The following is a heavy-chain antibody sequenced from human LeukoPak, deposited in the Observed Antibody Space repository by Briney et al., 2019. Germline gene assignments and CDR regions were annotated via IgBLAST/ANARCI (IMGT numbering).Heavy chain of an antibody. Sequence: GGSLRLSCAASGFTFCSYSMNWVRQAPGKGLGWVSSISSSSSYIYYADSVKGRFTISRDNAKNSLYLQMNSLRAEDTAVYYCARDKRPMVRGVGYFDYWGQGNLVTVSS. D-gene: IGHD3-10*01. CDR2: ISSSSSYI. CDR1: GFTFCSYS. J-gene: IGHJ4*02. V-gene: IGHV3-21*01. CDR3: ARDKRPMVRGVGYFDY.